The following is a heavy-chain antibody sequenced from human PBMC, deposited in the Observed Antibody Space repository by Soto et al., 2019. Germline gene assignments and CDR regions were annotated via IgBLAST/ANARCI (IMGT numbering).Heavy chain of an antibody. Sequence: ASVKVSCKASGYTFSINDINWVRQAPGQGLEWMGWMNPNRGNTDYAQKLQGRVTMTTDTSTSTAYMELRSLRSDDTAVYYCARDLHGDPYYWGQGTLVTVSS. CDR2: MNPNRGNT. J-gene: IGHJ4*02. CDR3: ARDLHGDPYY. CDR1: GYTFSIND. D-gene: IGHD4-17*01. V-gene: IGHV1-18*01.